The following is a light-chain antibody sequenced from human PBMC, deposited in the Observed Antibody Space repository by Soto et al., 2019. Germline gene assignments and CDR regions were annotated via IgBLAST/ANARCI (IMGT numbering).Light chain of an antibody. V-gene: IGKV3-11*01. Sequence: EIVLAQYPATLSLSPGERATLSCRASQSVSSYLAWYQQKPGQAHRLLIYDASNRATGIPARFSGSGSVTDFTLTIISLAAEAFAVYYCQQRRNWPLRLSVGGGPKVEIK. CDR3: QQRRNWPLRLS. CDR1: QSVSSY. J-gene: IGKJ4*01. CDR2: DAS.